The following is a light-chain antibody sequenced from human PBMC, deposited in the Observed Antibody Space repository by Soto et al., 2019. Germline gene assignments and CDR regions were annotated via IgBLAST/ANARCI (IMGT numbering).Light chain of an antibody. Sequence: EIVVTQSPATLSVSPGERATLSCRASQSVSSNLAWYQQKPGQAPRLLIYGASTRATGIPASFSGSGSGTEFTLTISILQSEDFAVYYCQQYNNWPPCTFGQGTKLEIK. J-gene: IGKJ2*02. CDR2: GAS. CDR3: QQYNNWPPCT. CDR1: QSVSSN. V-gene: IGKV3-15*01.